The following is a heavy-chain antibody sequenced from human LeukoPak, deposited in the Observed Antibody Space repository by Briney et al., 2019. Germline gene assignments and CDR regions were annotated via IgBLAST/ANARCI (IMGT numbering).Heavy chain of an antibody. CDR2: IIPIFGTA. V-gene: IGHV1-69*06. CDR1: GGTFSSYA. CDR3: AESPLGATSVNFDY. J-gene: IGHJ4*02. Sequence: ASVKVSCKASGGTFSSYAISWVRQAPGQGLEWMGRIIPIFGTANYAQKFQGRVTITADKSTSTAYMELSSLRSEDTAVYYCAESPLGATSVNFDYWGQGTLVTVSS. D-gene: IGHD1-26*01.